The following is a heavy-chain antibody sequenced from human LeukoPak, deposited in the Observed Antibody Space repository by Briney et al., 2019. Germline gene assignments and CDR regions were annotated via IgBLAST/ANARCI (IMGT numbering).Heavy chain of an antibody. Sequence: GGSLRLSCAASGFTFSSYSMNWVRQAPGKGLEWVSSISSSSSYIYYADSVKGRFTISGDNAKNSLYLQMNSLRAEDTAVYYCASDNSREYSSSAGGAFDIWGQGTMVTVSS. CDR2: ISSSSSYI. CDR3: ASDNSREYSSSAGGAFDI. CDR1: GFTFSSYS. V-gene: IGHV3-21*01. J-gene: IGHJ3*02. D-gene: IGHD6-6*01.